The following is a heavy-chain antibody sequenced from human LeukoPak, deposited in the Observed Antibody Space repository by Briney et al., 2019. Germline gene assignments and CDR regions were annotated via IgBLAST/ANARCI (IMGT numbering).Heavy chain of an antibody. CDR1: GYTFTSYY. J-gene: IGHJ6*03. CDR2: INPSGGST. V-gene: IGHV1-46*01. Sequence: ASVKVSCKASGYTFTSYYMHWVRQAPGQGLEWMGIINPSGGSTSYAQKFQGRVTMTRDTSTSTVYMELSSLRSEDTAVYYCAREGPEEYYDSSTPRYYYYYYMDVWGKGTTVTVSS. D-gene: IGHD3-22*01. CDR3: AREGPEEYYDSSTPRYYYYYYMDV.